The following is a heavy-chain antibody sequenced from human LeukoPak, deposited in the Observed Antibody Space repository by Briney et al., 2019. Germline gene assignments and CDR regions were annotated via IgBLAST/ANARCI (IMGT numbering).Heavy chain of an antibody. CDR2: ISGSGGST. J-gene: IGHJ4*02. D-gene: IGHD6-13*01. V-gene: IGHV3-23*01. CDR3: ARGREGTIAAAGKGVDY. CDR1: GFTFSSYA. Sequence: PGGSLRLSCAASGFTFSSYAMSWVRQAPGKGLEWVSAISGSGGSTYYADSVKGRFTISRDNSKNTLYLQMNSLRAEDTAVYYCARGREGTIAAAGKGVDYWGQGTLVTVSS.